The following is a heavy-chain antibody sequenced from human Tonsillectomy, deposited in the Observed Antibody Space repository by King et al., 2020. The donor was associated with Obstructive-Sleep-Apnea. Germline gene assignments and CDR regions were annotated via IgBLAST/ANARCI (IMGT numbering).Heavy chain of an antibody. CDR1: GFTFNRHG. CDR2: ISFDGSYK. Sequence: VQLVESGGGVVQPGRSLRLSCAASGFTFNRHGMHWVRQAPGKGLEWVAVISFDGSYKYYADSVKGRFTISRDNSKNTMQLQMNSLRAEDTAVYYLAKDDPRVDVVWFGELFRGMDVWGQGTTVTVSS. J-gene: IGHJ6*02. D-gene: IGHD3-10*01. V-gene: IGHV3-30*18. CDR3: AKDDPRVDVVWFGELFRGMDV.